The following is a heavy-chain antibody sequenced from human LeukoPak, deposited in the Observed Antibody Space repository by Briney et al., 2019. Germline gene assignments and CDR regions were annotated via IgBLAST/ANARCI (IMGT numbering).Heavy chain of an antibody. V-gene: IGHV3-74*01. CDR3: ARVGQDGYNPSHFDY. CDR2: INSDGSST. D-gene: IGHD5-24*01. J-gene: IGHJ4*02. Sequence: GGSLRLSCAASGFTFSSYWMHWVRQAPGKGLVWVSRINSDGSSTGYADSVKGRFTISRDNAKNTLYLQMNSLRAEDTAVYYCARVGQDGYNPSHFDYWGQGTLVTVSS. CDR1: GFTFSSYW.